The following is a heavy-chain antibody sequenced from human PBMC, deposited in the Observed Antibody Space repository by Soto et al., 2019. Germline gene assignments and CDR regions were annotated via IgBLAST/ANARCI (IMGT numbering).Heavy chain of an antibody. D-gene: IGHD3-22*01. V-gene: IGHV1-2*04. J-gene: IGHJ4*02. Sequence: ASVKVSCKASGYTFTGYYMHWVRQAPGQGLEWMGWINPNSGGTNYAQKFQGWVTMTRDTSISTAYMELSRLRSDDTAVYYCARDRSPYYYDSSGSYDYWGQGTLVTVSS. CDR2: INPNSGGT. CDR3: ARDRSPYYYDSSGSYDY. CDR1: GYTFTGYY.